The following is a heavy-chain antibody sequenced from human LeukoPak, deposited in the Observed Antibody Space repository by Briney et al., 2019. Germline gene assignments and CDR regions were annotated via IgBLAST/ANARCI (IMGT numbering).Heavy chain of an antibody. V-gene: IGHV1-18*01. CDR1: GYTFTSYG. J-gene: IGHJ3*02. CDR2: ISAYNGNT. D-gene: IGHD4-17*01. Sequence: GASVKVSCKASGYTFTSYGISRVRQAPGHGLEWMGWISAYNGNTNYAQKLQGRVTITTDTSTSTAYMELRSLRSDDTAVYYCAISLDEYGDDAFAIWGKGTMVTVSS. CDR3: AISLDEYGDDAFAI.